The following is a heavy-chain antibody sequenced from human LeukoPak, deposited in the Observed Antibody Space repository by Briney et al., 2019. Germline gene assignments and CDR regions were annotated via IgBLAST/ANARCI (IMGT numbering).Heavy chain of an antibody. CDR2: INWNGGST. J-gene: IGHJ6*03. D-gene: IGHD2-8*01. Sequence: GGSLRLSCAASGFTFDDYGMSWVRQAPGKGLEWVSGINWNGGSTGYADSVKGRFRIPRDNSNNILYLQMNSLRTEDTAVYYCAKDRCSNGIGCYYYYMEVWGKGTTVTISS. CDR1: GFTFDDYG. CDR3: AKDRCSNGIGCYYYYMEV. V-gene: IGHV3-20*04.